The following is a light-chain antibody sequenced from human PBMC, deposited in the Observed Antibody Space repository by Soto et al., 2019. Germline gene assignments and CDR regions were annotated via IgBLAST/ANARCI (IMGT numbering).Light chain of an antibody. CDR1: SSDVGGYNY. V-gene: IGLV2-14*01. CDR2: DVS. CDR3: SSYTSSRTRV. J-gene: IGLJ1*01. Sequence: QSVLTQPASVSGSPGQSITISCTGTSSDVGGYNYVSWYQQHPDKAPKLMIYDVSNRPSGVSNRFSGSKSGNTASPTISGLQAEDEADYYCSSYTSSRTRVFGTGTKVTVL.